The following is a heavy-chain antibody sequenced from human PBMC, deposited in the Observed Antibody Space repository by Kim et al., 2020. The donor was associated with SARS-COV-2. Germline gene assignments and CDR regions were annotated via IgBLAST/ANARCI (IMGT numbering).Heavy chain of an antibody. Sequence: YLDSVKGRFTISRDNVKNSLYLQMTSLRAEDTAVYYCARDENTSGFTFFDYWGLGTLVTVSS. CDR3: ARDENTSGFTFFDY. V-gene: IGHV3-11*04. D-gene: IGHD6-19*01. J-gene: IGHJ4*02.